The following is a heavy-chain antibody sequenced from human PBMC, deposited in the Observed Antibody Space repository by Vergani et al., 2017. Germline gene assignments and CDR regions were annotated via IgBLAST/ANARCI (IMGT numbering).Heavy chain of an antibody. CDR1: GFTFSNSA. D-gene: IGHD2/OR15-2a*01. J-gene: IGHJ4*01. Sequence: EVHLLESGGGLVQSGGSLRLSCAASGFTFSNSAVSWVRQAPGRGLAWVSSISGPGLSTYYADSVKGRFSISRDISKNTVFLQMHSLRAEDTAIYYCVKEKIALGSYFFYSWGQGILVTVSS. CDR2: ISGPGLST. CDR3: VKEKIALGSYFFYS. V-gene: IGHV3-23*01.